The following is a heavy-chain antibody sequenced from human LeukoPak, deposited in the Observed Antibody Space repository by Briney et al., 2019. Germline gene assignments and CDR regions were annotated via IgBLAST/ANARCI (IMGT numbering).Heavy chain of an antibody. J-gene: IGHJ3*02. CDR3: ARGSVPGSTTVTTGDAFDI. CDR1: GFTFSSYS. D-gene: IGHD4-17*01. V-gene: IGHV3-21*01. Sequence: GGSLRLSCAASGFTFSSYSMNWVRQAPGKGLEWVSSISSSSSYIYYADSVKGRFTISRDNAKNSLYLQMNSLRAEDTAVYYCARGSVPGSTTVTTGDAFDIWGQGTMVTVSS. CDR2: ISSSSSYI.